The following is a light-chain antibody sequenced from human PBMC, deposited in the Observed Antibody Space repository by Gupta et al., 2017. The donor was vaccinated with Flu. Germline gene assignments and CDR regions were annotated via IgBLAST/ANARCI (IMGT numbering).Light chain of an antibody. V-gene: IGLV3-25*01. J-gene: IGLJ2*01. CDR1: ELTRQY. Sequence: SYELTQPPSVSVSPGQPAKITCSGDELTRQYAFWYQRKTGQAPRLVIFKDNDRPSGIPERFSGSSSGTTVTLTIGGVQAEDEADYYCQSLYSSGSVIFGAGTKLTVL. CDR3: QSLYSSGSVI. CDR2: KDN.